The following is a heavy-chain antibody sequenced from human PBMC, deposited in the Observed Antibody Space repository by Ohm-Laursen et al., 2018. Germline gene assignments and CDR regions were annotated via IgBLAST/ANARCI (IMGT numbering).Heavy chain of an antibody. CDR2: ISYSGST. Sequence: SQTLSLTCTVSGGSITSNGYHWSWIRQPPEKGLEWIGYISYSGSTYYNPSLRSLVTISLDTSKNQFSLSLTSVMAADTAIYFCAGGYQLPYYWGQGSLVTVSS. J-gene: IGHJ4*02. V-gene: IGHV4-31*01. CDR1: GGSITSNGYH. CDR3: AGGYQLPYY. D-gene: IGHD2-2*01.